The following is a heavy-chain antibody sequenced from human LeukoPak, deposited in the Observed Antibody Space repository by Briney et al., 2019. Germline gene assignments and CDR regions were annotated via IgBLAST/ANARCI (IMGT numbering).Heavy chain of an antibody. Sequence: SETLSLTCIVSGGSISSISSNNYHWGWIRQPPGKGLEWIGSIYYSGSTYYNPSLKSRVTISVDTSKNQYSLKLSSVTAADTALYYCAREMGVVTAHGIDVWGQGTTVTVSS. D-gene: IGHD4-23*01. CDR1: GGSISSISSNNYH. J-gene: IGHJ6*02. V-gene: IGHV4-39*02. CDR3: AREMGVVTAHGIDV. CDR2: IYYSGST.